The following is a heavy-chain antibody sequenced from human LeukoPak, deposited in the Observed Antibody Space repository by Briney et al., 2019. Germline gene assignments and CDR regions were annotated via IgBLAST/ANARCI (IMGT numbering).Heavy chain of an antibody. J-gene: IGHJ5*02. D-gene: IGHD3-10*01. CDR1: GGSISSSSYY. CDR2: IYYSGSP. V-gene: IGHV4-39*01. CDR3: ARHVGFITMVRGVINNNGFDP. Sequence: SETLSLTCTVSGGSISSSSYYWGWIRQPPGKGLEWIGSIYYSGSPYYNPSLKSRVTISVDTSKKQFSLKLSSVTAADTAVYYCARHVGFITMVRGVINNNGFDPWGQGTLVTVSS.